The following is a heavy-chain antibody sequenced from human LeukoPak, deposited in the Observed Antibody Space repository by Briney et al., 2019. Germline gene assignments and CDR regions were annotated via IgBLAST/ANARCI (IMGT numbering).Heavy chain of an antibody. CDR3: ARVGCSGTSCYINDAFDI. J-gene: IGHJ3*02. D-gene: IGHD2-2*02. CDR1: GFTFSSYW. CDR2: INSDGSST. V-gene: IGHV3-74*01. Sequence: GGSLRLSCAASGFTFSSYWMHWVRQAPGKGLVWVSRINSDGSSTSYADSVKGRFTISRDNAKNTLYLQMNSLRAEDTAVYYCARVGCSGTSCYINDAFDIWGQGTMVTVSS.